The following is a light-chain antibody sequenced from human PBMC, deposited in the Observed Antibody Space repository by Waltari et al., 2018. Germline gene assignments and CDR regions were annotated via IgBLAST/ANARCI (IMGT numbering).Light chain of an antibody. V-gene: IGKV1-39*01. Sequence: IQMTQSPSSLSASVGDRVTITCRASQSISTYLNWYQQKPGKAPKSLISGASSLRNGVPSQFCGSGSGTEFTLTICNLQPADIATYFCQHSHFSPWTFGQGPMVKMK. CDR2: GAS. J-gene: IGKJ1*01. CDR1: QSISTY. CDR3: QHSHFSPWT.